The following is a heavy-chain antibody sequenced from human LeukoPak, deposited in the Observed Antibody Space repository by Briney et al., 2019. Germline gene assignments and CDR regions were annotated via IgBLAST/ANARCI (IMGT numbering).Heavy chain of an antibody. CDR1: GGSISSNY. Sequence: PSETLSLTCTVSGGSISSNYWSWIRQPPGKGLEWIGYMYYSGGTNYNPSLESRVTISGDTSKNQFSLKLTSVTAADTAVYFCARGAHLYDSNGYDYWGQGTLVTVSS. V-gene: IGHV4-59*01. CDR3: ARGAHLYDSNGYDY. CDR2: MYYSGGT. J-gene: IGHJ4*02. D-gene: IGHD3-22*01.